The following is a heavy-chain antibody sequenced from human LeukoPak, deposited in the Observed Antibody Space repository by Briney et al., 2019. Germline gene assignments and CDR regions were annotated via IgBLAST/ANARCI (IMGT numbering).Heavy chain of an antibody. CDR1: GYTFTSYD. D-gene: IGHD1-7*01. CDR3: ARVGQWRNYNGFDI. J-gene: IGHJ3*02. CDR2: MNPNSGNT. Sequence: GASVKVSCKASGYTFTSYDINWVRQATGQGLEWMGWMNPNSGNTGYAQKFQGRVTMTRNTSISTAYMELSSLRSEDTAVYYCARVGQWRNYNGFDIWGQGTMVTVSS. V-gene: IGHV1-8*01.